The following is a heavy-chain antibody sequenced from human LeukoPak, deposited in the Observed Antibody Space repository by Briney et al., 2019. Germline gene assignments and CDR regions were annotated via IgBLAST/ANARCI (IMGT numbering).Heavy chain of an antibody. V-gene: IGHV1-2*02. Sequence: ASVKVSCKASGYTFTGYYMHWVRQAPGQGLEWMGWINPNCGGTNYAQKFQGRVAMTRDTSISTAYMELSRLRSDDTAVYYCARGRYSSSSYSFDYWGQGTLVTVSS. CDR3: ARGRYSSSSYSFDY. CDR2: INPNCGGT. CDR1: GYTFTGYY. J-gene: IGHJ4*02. D-gene: IGHD6-6*01.